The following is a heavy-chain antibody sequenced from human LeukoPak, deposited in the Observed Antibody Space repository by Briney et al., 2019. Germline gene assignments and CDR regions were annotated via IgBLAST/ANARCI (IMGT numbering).Heavy chain of an antibody. CDR2: SSAGNGNT. D-gene: IGHD2-15*01. CDR3: ARETGRGGYFEY. V-gene: IGHV1-3*02. J-gene: IGHJ4*02. Sequence: ASVKVSCKASGYTFINYALHWVRQAPGQRLEWMGWSSAGNGNTKYSQEFQGRVTITRDSSASTLYMELNSLTSEDMAVYYCARETGRGGYFEYWDQGTLVTVSS. CDR1: GYTFINYA.